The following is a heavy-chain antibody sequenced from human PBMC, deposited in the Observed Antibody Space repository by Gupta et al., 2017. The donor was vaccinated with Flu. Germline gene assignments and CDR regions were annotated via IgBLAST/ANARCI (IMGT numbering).Heavy chain of an antibody. J-gene: IGHJ6*02. D-gene: IGHD3-3*01. CDR2: IGTAGDT. V-gene: IGHV3-13*01. Sequence: GGSLRLSCAASGFTFSSYDMHWVRQATGKGLEWVSAIGTAGDTYYPGSVKGRFTISRENAKNSLYLQMNSLRAGDTAVYYCARESAIFESMDVWGQGTTVTVSS. CDR1: GFTFSSYD. CDR3: ARESAIFESMDV.